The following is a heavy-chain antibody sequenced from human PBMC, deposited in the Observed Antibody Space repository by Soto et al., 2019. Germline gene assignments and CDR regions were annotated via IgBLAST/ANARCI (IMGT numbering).Heavy chain of an antibody. CDR3: AKVPSEDPWLSYYDFWSGLPADYYYMDV. J-gene: IGHJ6*03. V-gene: IGHV3-23*01. CDR2: ISGSGGST. Sequence: GGSLRLSCAASGFTFSSYAMSWVRQAPGKGLEWVSAISGSGGSTYYADSVKGRFTISRDNSKNTLYLQMNSLRAEDTAVYYCAKVPSEDPWLSYYDFWSGLPADYYYMDVWGKGTTVTVSS. D-gene: IGHD3-3*01. CDR1: GFTFSSYA.